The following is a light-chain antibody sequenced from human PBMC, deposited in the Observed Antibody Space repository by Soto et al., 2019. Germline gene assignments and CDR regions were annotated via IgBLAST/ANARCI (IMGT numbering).Light chain of an antibody. CDR1: QTINTW. Sequence: DIQMAQSPSTLPANIGDRVSITCRASQTINTWLAWYQQKPGKAPNLLIYPASTLETGVPSRFSGSGSGTEFTLTISGLQPDDFASYYCQQYYNYPLTFGGGTKVEI. V-gene: IGKV1-5*03. J-gene: IGKJ4*01. CDR2: PAS. CDR3: QQYYNYPLT.